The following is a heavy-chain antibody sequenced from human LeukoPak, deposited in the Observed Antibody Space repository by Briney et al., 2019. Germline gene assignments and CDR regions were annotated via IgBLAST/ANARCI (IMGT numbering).Heavy chain of an antibody. J-gene: IGHJ3*02. CDR3: ARCGSAGPKHDAFDI. CDR2: IIPIRGIA. D-gene: IGHD2-15*01. V-gene: IGHV1-69*04. CDR1: GDTFSGYA. Sequence: SVKVSCKASGDTFSGYAISWVRQAPGQGLEWMGRIIPIRGIASYAQKFQGRVTITADKSTSTAYMELSSLRSDDTAMYYCARCGSAGPKHDAFDIWRQGTMVTVSS.